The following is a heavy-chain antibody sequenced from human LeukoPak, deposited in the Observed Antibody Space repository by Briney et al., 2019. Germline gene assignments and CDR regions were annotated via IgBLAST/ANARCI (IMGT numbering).Heavy chain of an antibody. V-gene: IGHV1-2*02. CDR3: ARPKKYYYYMDV. Sequence: ASVKVSCKASGYAFSAYYMHWVRQAPGQGLEWMGWLNPQTGDTHFAQKFQGRVTFTRDTSISTAYMAMSRLRSDDTAVFYCARPKKYYYYMDVWGKGTTVTVSS. J-gene: IGHJ6*03. CDR2: LNPQTGDT. CDR1: GYAFSAYY.